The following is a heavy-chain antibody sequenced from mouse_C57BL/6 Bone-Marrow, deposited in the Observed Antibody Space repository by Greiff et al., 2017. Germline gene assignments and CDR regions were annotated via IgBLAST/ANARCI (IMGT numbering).Heavy chain of an antibody. CDR1: GYTFTDYN. CDR2: INPNNGGT. D-gene: IGHD2-3*01. V-gene: IGHV1-18*01. Sequence: EVQLQQSGPELVKPGASVKIPCKASGYTFTDYNMDWVKQSPGKSLEWIGDINPNNGGTIYNQKFKGKATLTVDKSSSTAYIELRSLTSEDTAVYYCARVGFYDGYLVMDYWGQGTSVTVSS. J-gene: IGHJ4*01. CDR3: ARVGFYDGYLVMDY.